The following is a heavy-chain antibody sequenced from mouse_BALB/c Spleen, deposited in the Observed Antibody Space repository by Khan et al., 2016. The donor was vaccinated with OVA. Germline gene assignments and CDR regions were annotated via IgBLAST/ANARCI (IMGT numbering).Heavy chain of an antibody. CDR3: ARLEDI. D-gene: IGHD1-3*01. V-gene: IGHV2-9*02. Sequence: VQLQESGPGLVAPSQRLSITCTVSGFSLTSYGVHWVRQPPGKGLEWLGVIWAGGSTHYNSAIMSRLSISKENSRSQVFLNMNSQRIDDTAIYYCARLEDIWGQGTTLTVSA. CDR1: GFSLTSYG. J-gene: IGHJ2*01. CDR2: IWAGGST.